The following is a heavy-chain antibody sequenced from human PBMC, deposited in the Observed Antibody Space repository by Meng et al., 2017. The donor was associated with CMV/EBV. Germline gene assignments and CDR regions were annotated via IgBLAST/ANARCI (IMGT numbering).Heavy chain of an antibody. V-gene: IGHV4-39*01. D-gene: IGHD1-7*01. CDR2: IFYSGRA. CDR1: GGSISSSTYY. CDR3: ARIVAGTTSYGMDI. J-gene: IGHJ6*02. Sequence: GSLRLSCTVSGGSISSSTYYWGWIRQPPGKGLEWIGSIFYSGRAFYNPSLKSRISISVDTSKNQFSLKLSSVTAADTAVYYCARIVAGTTSYGMDIWGQGTTVTVSS.